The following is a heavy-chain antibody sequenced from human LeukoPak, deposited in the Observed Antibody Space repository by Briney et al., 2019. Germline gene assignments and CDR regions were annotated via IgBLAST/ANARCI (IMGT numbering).Heavy chain of an antibody. CDR3: ARYHCDGASCQGFDY. Sequence: SETLSLTCTVSGGSISGYYWSWIRQPPGKGLEWIGYIYSSGSTNYNPSLKSRVTMSVDTSKNQFSLKLSSVIAADTAVYYCARYHCDGASCQGFDYWGQGTLVTVSS. CDR1: GGSISGYY. V-gene: IGHV4-59*08. D-gene: IGHD2-15*01. J-gene: IGHJ4*02. CDR2: IYSSGST.